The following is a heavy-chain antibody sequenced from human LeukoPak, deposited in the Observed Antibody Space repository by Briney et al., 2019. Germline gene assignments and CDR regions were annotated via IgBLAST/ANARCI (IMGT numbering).Heavy chain of an antibody. CDR1: GSSIGNSYY. CDR2: IYHSGST. CDR3: ARDTSAIAVAGTSN. D-gene: IGHD6-19*01. Sequence: SETLSLTCAVSGSSIGNSYYWVWIRQPPGKGLEWIGSIYHSGSTYYNPSLTSRVTISVDTSRNQFSLRLASVTAADTAVYYCARDTSAIAVAGTSNWGQGTLVTVSS. J-gene: IGHJ1*01. V-gene: IGHV4-38-2*01.